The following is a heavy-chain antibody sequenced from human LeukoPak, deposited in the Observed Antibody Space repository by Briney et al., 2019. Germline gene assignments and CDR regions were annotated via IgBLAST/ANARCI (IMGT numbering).Heavy chain of an antibody. J-gene: IGHJ6*03. CDR3: ARDAATTYSRYFYYYMDV. CDR2: IYTSGST. CDR1: GASISSYY. V-gene: IGHV4-4*07. Sequence: SETLSLTCTVSGASISSYYWSWIRQPAGKGLEWIGRIYTSGSTSNNPSLKSRVTMSVDTSKNQFSLKLSSVTAADAAVYYCARDAATTYSRYFYYYMDVWGKGTTVTVSS. D-gene: IGHD4-17*01.